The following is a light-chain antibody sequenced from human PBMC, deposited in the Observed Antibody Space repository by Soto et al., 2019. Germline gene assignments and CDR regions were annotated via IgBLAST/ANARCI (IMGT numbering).Light chain of an antibody. Sequence: EIVLTQSPDTLSLSPGERATLSCRASQSVSNNYLAWYQQIPGQAPRPLIYGASSRVPGIPDRFSGSGSGTDFTLTITRLEPEDFAVYYCQQYGRLPWTFGQGTKVEIK. CDR2: GAS. J-gene: IGKJ1*01. CDR3: QQYGRLPWT. CDR1: QSVSNNY. V-gene: IGKV3-20*01.